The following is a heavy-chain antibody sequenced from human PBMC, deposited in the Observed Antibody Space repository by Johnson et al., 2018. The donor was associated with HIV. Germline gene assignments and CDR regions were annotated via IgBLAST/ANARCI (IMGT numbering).Heavy chain of an antibody. J-gene: IGHJ3*02. V-gene: IGHV3-9*01. CDR1: GFTFEDYA. CDR2: ISWNSGSI. CDR3: ARDGGRGDFDI. Sequence: VQLVASGGGLQQPGRSLRLSCAASGFTFEDYAMHWVRQVPGKGLEWVSGISWNSGSIGYADSVKGRFTISRDNAKNSLYLQMSSLRGEDTALYYCARDGGRGDFDIWGQGTRVSVSS. D-gene: IGHD3-16*01.